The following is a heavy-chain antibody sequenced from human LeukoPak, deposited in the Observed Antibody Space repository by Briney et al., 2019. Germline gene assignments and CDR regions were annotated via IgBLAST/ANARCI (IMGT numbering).Heavy chain of an antibody. D-gene: IGHD3-3*01. CDR1: GGSISSSSYS. CDR3: VRARSGYSPRVTYGMDV. J-gene: IGHJ6*02. Sequence: SETLSLTCTVSGGSISSSSYSWGWIRQPPGKGLEWIGSIYYSGSTYYNPSLKSRVTISVDTSKNQFSLKLSSVTAADTAVYYCVRARSGYSPRVTYGMDVWGQGTTVTVSS. V-gene: IGHV4-39*07. CDR2: IYYSGST.